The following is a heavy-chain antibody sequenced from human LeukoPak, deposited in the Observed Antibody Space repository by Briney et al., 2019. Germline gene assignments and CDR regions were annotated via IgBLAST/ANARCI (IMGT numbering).Heavy chain of an antibody. J-gene: IGHJ6*03. CDR3: ARSLVESAAPEGYYYYMDV. V-gene: IGHV4-4*02. D-gene: IGHD6-13*01. CDR2: IYHSGST. CDR1: GDSITSSNW. Sequence: SETLSLTCAVSGDSITSSNWWSWVRQPPEKGLEWIGEIYHSGSTYYNPSLKSRVTISVDTSKNQFSLKLSSVTAADTAVYYCARSLVESAAPEGYYYYMDVWGKGTTVTVSS.